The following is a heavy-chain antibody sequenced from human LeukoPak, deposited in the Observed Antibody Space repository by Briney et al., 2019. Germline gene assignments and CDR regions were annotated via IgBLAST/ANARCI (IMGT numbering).Heavy chain of an antibody. J-gene: IGHJ4*02. CDR3: ARLLTVGATGYFDY. D-gene: IGHD1-26*01. CDR2: IKQDGSEK. Sequence: PGGSLRLSCAASGFTFSSYWMSWVRQAPGKGLEWVANIKQDGSEKYYVDSVKGRFTISRDNAKNSLYLQMNSLRAEDTAAYYCARLLTVGATGYFDYWGQGTLVTVSS. CDR1: GFTFSSYW. V-gene: IGHV3-7*01.